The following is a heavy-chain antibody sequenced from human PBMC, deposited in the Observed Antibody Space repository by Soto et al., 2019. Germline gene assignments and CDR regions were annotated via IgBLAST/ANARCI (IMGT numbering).Heavy chain of an antibody. V-gene: IGHV4-59*01. J-gene: IGHJ6*02. Sequence: SETLSLTCTVSGGSISSYYWSWIRQPPGKGLEWIGYIYYSGSTNYNPSLKSRVTISVDTSKNQFSLKLSSVTAADTAVYYCARDYYYGMDVWGQGTTVTAP. CDR1: GGSISSYY. CDR2: IYYSGST. CDR3: ARDYYYGMDV.